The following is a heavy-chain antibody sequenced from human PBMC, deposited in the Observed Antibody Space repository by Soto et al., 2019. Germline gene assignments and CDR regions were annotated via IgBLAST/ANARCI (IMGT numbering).Heavy chain of an antibody. CDR1: GYTFTGYY. V-gene: IGHV1-2*04. CDR2: INPNSGGT. J-gene: IGHJ5*02. D-gene: IGHD1-20*01. Sequence: ASVKVSCKASGYTFTGYYMHWVRQAPGQGLEWMGWINPNSGGTNYAQKFQGWVTMTRDTSISTAYMELSRLRSDDTAVYYCARGGGYNWNDEGFDPWGQGTLVTVSS. CDR3: ARGGGYNWNDEGFDP.